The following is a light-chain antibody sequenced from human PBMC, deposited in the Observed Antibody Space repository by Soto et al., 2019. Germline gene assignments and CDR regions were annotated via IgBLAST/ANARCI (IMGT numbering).Light chain of an antibody. V-gene: IGLV7-43*01. Sequence: QTVVTQEPSLTVSPGGTVTLTCASSTGAVTSDSYPNWIQQKPGQAPRGLIHSTDKKHSWTPARLSVSLLGGKAALTLSGVQPEDEADYYCLLYSGRAQVFGGGTKLTVL. CDR3: LLYSGRAQV. J-gene: IGLJ2*01. CDR1: TGAVTSDSY. CDR2: STD.